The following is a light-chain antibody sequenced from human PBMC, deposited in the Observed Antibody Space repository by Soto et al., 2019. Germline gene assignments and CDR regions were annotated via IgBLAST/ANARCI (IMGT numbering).Light chain of an antibody. CDR3: QHCDMSPST. CDR2: DVS. Sequence: DIQMTQSPASLSASVGDRVTISCQASQDISRYLNWYQHKPGRAPQLLINDVSSLEKGDPSRYSATGFGTEFTLTINGQQQEDLASYYCQHCDMSPSTFGGETKVAIK. V-gene: IGKV1-33*01. J-gene: IGKJ4*01. CDR1: QDISRY.